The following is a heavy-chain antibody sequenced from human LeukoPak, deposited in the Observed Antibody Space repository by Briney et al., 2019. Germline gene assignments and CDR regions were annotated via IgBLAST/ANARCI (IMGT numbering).Heavy chain of an antibody. CDR1: GYSFTSYW. J-gene: IGHJ6*02. CDR2: IYPGDSDT. CDR3: ARARGRYYYYYGMDV. Sequence: GESLKISCKGSGYSFTSYWIGWVGQMPGKGLEWMGIIYPGDSDTRYSPSFQGQVTISADKSISTAYLQWSSLKASDTAMYYCARARGRYYYYYGMDVWGQGTTVTVSS. V-gene: IGHV5-51*01.